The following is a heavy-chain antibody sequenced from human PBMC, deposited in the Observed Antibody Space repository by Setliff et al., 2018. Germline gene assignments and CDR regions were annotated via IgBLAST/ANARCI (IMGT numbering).Heavy chain of an antibody. CDR2: IKQDGSEK. V-gene: IGHV3-7*01. CDR3: ARVGRVGYYESFQY. D-gene: IGHD3-22*01. Sequence: HPGGSLRLSCEASGFTFSNYWMSWVRQTAGKGLEWVAYIKQDGSEKYYVDSVKGRFTISRDNAQNSLYLQMNSLRAEDTAVYYCARVGRVGYYESFQYWGQGTLVTVSS. CDR1: GFTFSNYW. J-gene: IGHJ1*01.